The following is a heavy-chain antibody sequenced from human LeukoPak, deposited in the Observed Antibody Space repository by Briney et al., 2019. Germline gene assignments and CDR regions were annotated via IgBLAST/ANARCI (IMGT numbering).Heavy chain of an antibody. D-gene: IGHD3-10*01. CDR1: GGSISSGDYS. J-gene: IGHJ4*02. V-gene: IGHV4-30-2*01. Sequence: SETLSLTCAVSGGSISSGDYSWSWIRQPPGKGLGWIGYIYHSGSTSYNPSLKSRVTISIDRSKNQFSLKLSSVTAADTAVYYCAGDYGSGSYRFDYWGQGTLVTVSS. CDR3: AGDYGSGSYRFDY. CDR2: IYHSGST.